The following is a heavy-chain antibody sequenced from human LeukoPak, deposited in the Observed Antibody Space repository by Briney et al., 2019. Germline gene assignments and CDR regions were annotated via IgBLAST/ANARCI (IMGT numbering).Heavy chain of an antibody. V-gene: IGHV4-38-2*02. Sequence: SETLSLTCTVSGFSISSGYYWGWFRQPPGKGLEWIGSIYHSGSTYYNLSFKSRVTISLNTSKNYFSLKLNSVTAADTAVYYCARPDYYDSSGYDYWGQGTLVTVSS. CDR1: GFSISSGYY. CDR3: ARPDYYDSSGYDY. J-gene: IGHJ4*02. CDR2: IYHSGST. D-gene: IGHD3-22*01.